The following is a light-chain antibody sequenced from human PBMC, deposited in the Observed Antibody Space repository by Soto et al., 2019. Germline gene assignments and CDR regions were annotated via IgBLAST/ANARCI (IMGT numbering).Light chain of an antibody. CDR1: QRISNSY. V-gene: IGKV3-20*01. J-gene: IGKJ2*01. CDR2: DAS. Sequence: EIVLTQSPGTLSLSPGERVTLSCRASQRISNSYLAWYQQKPDQAPRLLLYDASSRATGIPDRVSGSGSGTDFTLTISRLEPEDFAVYYCQQYARPPFAFGQGTKVEIK. CDR3: QQYARPPFA.